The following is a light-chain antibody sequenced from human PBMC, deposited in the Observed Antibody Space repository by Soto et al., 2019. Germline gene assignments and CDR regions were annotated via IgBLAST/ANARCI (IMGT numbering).Light chain of an antibody. V-gene: IGKV1-5*03. Sequence: DIQMTQSPSTLSASVGDRVTITCRASQSLNVWLAWYQQRPGKAPKLLIFKASSLESGVPPRFSGRGSGTEFTLTISSLQPDDFATYYCQQYHGYPFTFGQGTKLEMK. CDR2: KAS. CDR3: QQYHGYPFT. CDR1: QSLNVW. J-gene: IGKJ2*01.